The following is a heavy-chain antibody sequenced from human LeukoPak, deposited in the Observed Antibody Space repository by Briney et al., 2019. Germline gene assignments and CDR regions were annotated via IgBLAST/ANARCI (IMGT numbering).Heavy chain of an antibody. V-gene: IGHV4-4*02. J-gene: IGHJ2*01. D-gene: IGHD4-23*01. CDR3: ARNYGGDPPNWYFDL. CDR2: IYHSGST. CDR1: GDSLSSSNW. Sequence: SETLSLTCAVSGDSLSSSNWYSWVRQPPGKGPEWIGEIYHSGSTNYNPSLKSRVTMSVDKSKNQFSLRLSSVTAADTAVYYCARNYGGDPPNWYFDLWGRGTLVTVSS.